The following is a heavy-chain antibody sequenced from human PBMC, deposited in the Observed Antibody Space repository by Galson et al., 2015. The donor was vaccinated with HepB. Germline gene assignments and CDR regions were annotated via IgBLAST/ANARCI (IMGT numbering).Heavy chain of an antibody. V-gene: IGHV1-18*01. CDR2: ISAYNGNT. CDR3: ASFVGFGESWAFDI. D-gene: IGHD3-10*01. CDR1: GYTFTSYG. J-gene: IGHJ3*02. Sequence: SVKVSCKASGYTFTSYGISWVRQAPGQGLEWMGWISAYNGNTNYAQKLQGRVTMTTDTSTSTAYMELRSLRSDDTAVYYCASFVGFGESWAFDIWGQGTMVTVSS.